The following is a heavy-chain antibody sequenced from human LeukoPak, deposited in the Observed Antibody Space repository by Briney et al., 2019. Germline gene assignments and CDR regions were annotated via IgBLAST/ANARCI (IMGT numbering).Heavy chain of an antibody. D-gene: IGHD3-16*01. CDR3: AADFHDLDGMDV. J-gene: IGHJ6*02. CDR2: IVVGSGNT. Sequence: TSVKVSCKASGFTFTSSAMQWVRQARGQRLEWIGWIVVGSGNTNYAQKFQERVTITRDMSTSTAYMELSSLRFEDTAVYYCAADFHDLDGMDVWGQGTTVTVSS. CDR1: GFTFTSSA. V-gene: IGHV1-58*02.